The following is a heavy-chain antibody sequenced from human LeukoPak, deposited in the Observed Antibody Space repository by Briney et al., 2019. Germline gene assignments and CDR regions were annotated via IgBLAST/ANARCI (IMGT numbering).Heavy chain of an antibody. CDR1: GYTFTSYA. CDR3: ARDTDSSSWWAY. J-gene: IGHJ4*02. CDR2: INPNSGGT. D-gene: IGHD6-13*01. V-gene: IGHV1-18*01. Sequence: ASVKVSCKASGYTFTSYAMHWVRQAPGQGLEWMGWINPNSGGTNYAQKLQGRVTMTTDTSTSTAYMELRSLRSDDTAVYYCARDTDSSSWWAYWGQGTLVTVSS.